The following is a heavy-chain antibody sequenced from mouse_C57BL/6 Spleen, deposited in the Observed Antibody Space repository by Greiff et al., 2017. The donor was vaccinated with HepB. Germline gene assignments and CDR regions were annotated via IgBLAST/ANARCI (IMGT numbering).Heavy chain of an antibody. J-gene: IGHJ4*01. CDR1: GYTFTDYN. D-gene: IGHD4-1*01. CDR3: ARWGTGYYAMDY. CDR2: INPNHGGT. V-gene: IGHV1-18*01. Sequence: VQLQQSGPELVKPGASVKIPCKASGYTFTDYNMDWVKQSHGKSLEWIGDINPNHGGTIYNQKFKGKATLTVDKSSSTAYMELRSLTSEDTAVYYCARWGTGYYAMDYWGQRTSVTDSS.